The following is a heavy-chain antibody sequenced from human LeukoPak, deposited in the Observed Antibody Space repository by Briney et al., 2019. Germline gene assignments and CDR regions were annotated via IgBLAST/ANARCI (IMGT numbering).Heavy chain of an antibody. D-gene: IGHD1-7*01. J-gene: IGHJ4*02. V-gene: IGHV3-64*01. CDR1: GFTFSSYA. CDR3: ARGRGTTKLDYFDY. Sequence: GGSLRLSCAASGFTFSSYAMHWVRQAPGKGLEYVSAISSNGGSTYYANSVKGRFTISRDNSKNTLYLQTGSLRAEDMAVYYCARGRGTTKLDYFDYWGEGTLVSVCS. CDR2: ISSNGGST.